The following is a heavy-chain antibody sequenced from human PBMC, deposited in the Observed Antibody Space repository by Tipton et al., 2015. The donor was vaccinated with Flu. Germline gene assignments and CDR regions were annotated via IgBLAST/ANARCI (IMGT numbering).Heavy chain of an antibody. CDR3: ARARIGDYVGGHYRSYFDY. J-gene: IGHJ4*02. D-gene: IGHD3-16*01. CDR1: GGSISGSSYY. V-gene: IGHV4-39*02. Sequence: TLSLTCTVSGGSISGSSYYWGWIRQPPGKGVEWIASIYYSGITYYNPSLRSRVTISVDTYKNQFSLNLRSVTAADTAIYYCARARIGDYVGGHYRSYFDYWGQGTLVTVSP. CDR2: IYYSGIT.